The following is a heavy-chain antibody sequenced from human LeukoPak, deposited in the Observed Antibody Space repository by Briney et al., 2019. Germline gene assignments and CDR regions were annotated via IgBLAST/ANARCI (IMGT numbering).Heavy chain of an antibody. D-gene: IGHD3-10*01. V-gene: IGHV4-31*03. CDR2: IYYSGST. CDR3: ARLYYYGSGSYYYYFDY. J-gene: IGHJ4*02. CDR1: GGSISSGGYY. Sequence: SETPSLTCTVSGGSISSGGYYWSWIRQHPGKGLEWIGYIYYSGSTYYNPSLKSRVTISVDTSKNQFSLKLSSVAAADTAVYYCARLYYYGSGSYYYYFDYWGQGTLVTVSS.